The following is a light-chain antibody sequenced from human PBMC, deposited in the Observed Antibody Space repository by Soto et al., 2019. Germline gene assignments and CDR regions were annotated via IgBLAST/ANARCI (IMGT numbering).Light chain of an antibody. CDR2: AVT. V-gene: IGLV2-11*01. J-gene: IGLJ2*01. CDR1: SSDVGGYEY. CDR3: QLWDINSDHVV. Sequence: QSALTQPRSVSGSPGQSVTISCTGTSSDVGGYEYVSWYQQYPGKAPKLMIYAVTRRPSGVPDRFSGSKSGNTAALTISRVEAVDEADYYCQLWDINSDHVVFGGGTKLTV.